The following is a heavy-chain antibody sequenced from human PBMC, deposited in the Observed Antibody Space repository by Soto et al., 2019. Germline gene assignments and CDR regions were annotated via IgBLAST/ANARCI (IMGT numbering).Heavy chain of an antibody. D-gene: IGHD4-17*01. J-gene: IGHJ6*03. CDR3: AKDGYGDSGYYYYMDV. CDR1: GFTFSSYA. Sequence: GGSLRLSCATSGFTFSSYAMSWVRQAPGKGLEWVSAISGSGGSTYYADSVKGRFTISRDNSKNTLYLQMTSLRAEDTAVYYCAKDGYGDSGYYYYMDVWGKGTTVTVSS. V-gene: IGHV3-23*01. CDR2: ISGSGGST.